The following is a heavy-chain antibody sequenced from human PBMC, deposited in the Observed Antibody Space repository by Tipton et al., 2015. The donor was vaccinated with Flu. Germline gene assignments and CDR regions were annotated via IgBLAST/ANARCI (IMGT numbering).Heavy chain of an antibody. J-gene: IGHJ4*02. CDR3: ARLSYYDVDLKNFYFDY. CDR1: SGSIRSTNYF. Sequence: TLSLTCTVSSGSIRSTNYFCAWIRQPPGKRLELIGSIYPSGTTYYNPSLKSRVTTSVDTSKRQFSLMLKSVTAADTAVYFCARLSYYDVDLKNFYFDYWGQGALVTVSS. CDR2: IYPSGTT. D-gene: IGHD3-10*02. V-gene: IGHV4-39*01.